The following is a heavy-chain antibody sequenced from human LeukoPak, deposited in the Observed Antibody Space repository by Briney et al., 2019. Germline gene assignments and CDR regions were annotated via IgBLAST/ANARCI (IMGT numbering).Heavy chain of an antibody. CDR1: GFTFSSYS. J-gene: IGHJ5*02. CDR2: ISSSSSYI. Sequence: GGSLRLSCAASGFTFSSYSMNWVRQAPGKGLEWVSSISSSSSYIYYADSLKGRFTISRDNAKNSLYLQMNSLRAEDTAVYYCARAQVGYNWFDPWGQGTLVSVSS. V-gene: IGHV3-21*01. CDR3: ARAQVGYNWFDP. D-gene: IGHD1-26*01.